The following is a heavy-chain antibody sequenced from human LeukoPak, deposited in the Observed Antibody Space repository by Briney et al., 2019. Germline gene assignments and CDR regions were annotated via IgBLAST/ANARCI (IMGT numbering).Heavy chain of an antibody. CDR3: ARMGDYHLVSFFDY. CDR1: GYTFTSYG. Sequence: ASVKVSCKSSGYTFTSYGFSWVRQAPGQGLEWMGWISAYDGNIKYAQKFQGRVTMTTDTSTSTVYMEPRSLRSDDTAVYYCARMGDYHLVSFFDYWGQGTLVTVSS. J-gene: IGHJ4*02. V-gene: IGHV1-18*01. D-gene: IGHD4/OR15-4a*01. CDR2: ISAYDGNI.